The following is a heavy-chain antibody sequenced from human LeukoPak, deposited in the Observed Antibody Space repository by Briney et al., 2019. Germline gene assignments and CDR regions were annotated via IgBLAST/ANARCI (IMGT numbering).Heavy chain of an antibody. CDR2: ISDSGGNT. V-gene: IGHV3-23*01. J-gene: IGHJ6*02. D-gene: IGHD1-26*01. CDR3: AKDVRVGGGGMDV. CDR1: GFTFSTYA. Sequence: GGSLRLSCAASGFTFSTYAMTWVRQAPGKGLEWVSLISDSGGNTYYADSVKGRFTNSRDNSKNTLSLQMNSLRAEDTAVYYCAKDVRVGGGGMDVWGQGTTVTVSS.